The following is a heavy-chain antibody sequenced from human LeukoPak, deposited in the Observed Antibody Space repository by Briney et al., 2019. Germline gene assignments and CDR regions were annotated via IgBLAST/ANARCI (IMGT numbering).Heavy chain of an antibody. J-gene: IGHJ4*02. Sequence: GGSLRLSCAASGFTFSSYAMHWVRQAPGKGLEWVAVISYDGSNKCYADSVKGRFTISRDNSKNTLYLQMNSLRAEDTAVYYCASFPWDLRPTWGQGTLVSVAS. CDR2: ISYDGSNK. CDR3: ASFPWDLRPT. D-gene: IGHD1-26*01. CDR1: GFTFSSYA. V-gene: IGHV3-30-3*01.